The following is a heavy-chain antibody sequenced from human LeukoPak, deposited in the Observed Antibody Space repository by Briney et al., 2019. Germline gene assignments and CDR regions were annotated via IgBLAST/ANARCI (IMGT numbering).Heavy chain of an antibody. D-gene: IGHD3-10*01. Sequence: PGRSLRLSCAASRFTFDDYAMHWVRQAPGKGLEWVSGISWNSGSIGYADSVKGRFTISRDNAKNSLYLQMNSLRAEDTALYYCAKDMKGSGSYTFDYWGQGTLVTVSS. V-gene: IGHV3-9*01. CDR2: ISWNSGSI. J-gene: IGHJ4*02. CDR3: AKDMKGSGSYTFDY. CDR1: RFTFDDYA.